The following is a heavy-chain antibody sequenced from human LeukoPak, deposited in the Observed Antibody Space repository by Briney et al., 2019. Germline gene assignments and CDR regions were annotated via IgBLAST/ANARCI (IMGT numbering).Heavy chain of an antibody. J-gene: IGHJ4*02. V-gene: IGHV5-51*01. CDR3: ARVVDLSFDY. Sequence: GESLKISCRGSGYSFTNSWIGWVRQMPGKGLEWMGIVYPGDSDTRYSPSFQGQVTLSADKSINTAYLQWSSLKASDTAIYYCARVVDLSFDYWGQGTLVTASS. CDR2: VYPGDSDT. CDR1: GYSFTNSW. D-gene: IGHD2-15*01.